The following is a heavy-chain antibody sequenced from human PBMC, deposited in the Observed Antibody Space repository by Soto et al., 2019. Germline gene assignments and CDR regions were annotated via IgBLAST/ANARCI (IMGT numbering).Heavy chain of an antibody. D-gene: IGHD5-12*01. Sequence: PGGSLRLSCAASGFTFSSYSMNWVRQAPGKGLEWVSSISSSSSYIYYADSVKGRFTISRDNAKNSLYLQMNSLRAEDTAVYYCARKSNGDGYNYSFDYWGQGTLVTGSS. CDR3: ARKSNGDGYNYSFDY. V-gene: IGHV3-21*01. CDR2: ISSSSSYI. CDR1: GFTFSSYS. J-gene: IGHJ4*02.